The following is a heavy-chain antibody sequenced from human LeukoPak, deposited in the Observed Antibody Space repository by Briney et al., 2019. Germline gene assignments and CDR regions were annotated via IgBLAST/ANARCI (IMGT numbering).Heavy chain of an antibody. V-gene: IGHV3-49*04. Sequence: GGSLRLSCTASGFTFGDYAMSWVRQAPGKGLEWVGFIRSKAYGGTTEYAAFVKGRFTISRDDSKSIAYLQMNSLKTEDTAVYYCTREKLLWFGESNYYYYGMDVWGKGTTVTVSS. D-gene: IGHD3-10*01. CDR2: IRSKAYGGTT. CDR3: TREKLLWFGESNYYYYGMDV. CDR1: GFTFGDYA. J-gene: IGHJ6*04.